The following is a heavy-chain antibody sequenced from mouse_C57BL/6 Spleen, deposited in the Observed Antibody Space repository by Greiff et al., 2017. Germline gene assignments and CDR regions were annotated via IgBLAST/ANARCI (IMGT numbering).Heavy chain of an antibody. V-gene: IGHV1-55*01. CDR2: IYPGSGST. J-gene: IGHJ4*01. CDR1: GYTFTSYW. CDR3: ARSPTTVVDAMGG. D-gene: IGHD1-1*01. Sequence: QVQLQQPGAELVKPGASVKMSCKASGYTFTSYWITWVKQRPGQGLEWIGDIYPGSGSTNYNGKFKSKATLTVDTSSSTAYMQLSSLTSEDSAVYYFARSPTTVVDAMGGWGQRTSVTVSS.